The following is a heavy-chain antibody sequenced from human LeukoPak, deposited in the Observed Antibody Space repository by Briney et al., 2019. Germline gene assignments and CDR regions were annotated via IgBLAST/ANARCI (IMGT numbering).Heavy chain of an antibody. CDR2: IYSGGST. CDR3: ARDGYCSGSSCYSTTDY. J-gene: IGHJ4*02. Sequence: GGSLRLSCAASGFTVSSNYMSWVRQAPGKGLEWVSVIYSGGSTYYADSVKGRFTISRDNSKNTLYLQMNSLRAEDTAVYYCARDGYCSGSSCYSTTDYWGQGTLVTVSS. D-gene: IGHD2-15*01. CDR1: GFTVSSNY. V-gene: IGHV3-66*01.